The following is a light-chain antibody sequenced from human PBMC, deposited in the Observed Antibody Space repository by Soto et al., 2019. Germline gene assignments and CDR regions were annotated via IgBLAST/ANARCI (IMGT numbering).Light chain of an antibody. CDR2: GTS. CDR1: QSVSSS. J-gene: IGKJ4*01. CDR3: QQYCLWPT. Sequence: IVLTQSPATLSVSPGERATLSCRASQSVSSSLAWYQRKPGQAPRLLIYGTSTKATGIPDRISGSGSGTEFTLTISSLQSEVFAFYYCQQYCLWPTFGGGTKVEIK. V-gene: IGKV3-15*01.